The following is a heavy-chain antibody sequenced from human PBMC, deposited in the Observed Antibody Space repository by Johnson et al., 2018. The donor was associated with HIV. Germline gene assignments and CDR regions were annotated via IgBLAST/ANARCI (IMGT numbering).Heavy chain of an antibody. CDR1: GFTFSDHY. J-gene: IGHJ3*02. CDR3: AKDHDYYDSSGSILGAFDI. D-gene: IGHD3-22*01. V-gene: IGHV3-9*01. CDR2: ISWNSGSI. Sequence: VESGGGVVQPGRSLRLSCAASGFTFSDHYMHWVRQAPGKGLEWVSGISWNSGSIGYADSVKGRFTISRDNAKNSLYLQMNSLRAEDTALYYCAKDHDYYDSSGSILGAFDIWGQGTMVTVSS.